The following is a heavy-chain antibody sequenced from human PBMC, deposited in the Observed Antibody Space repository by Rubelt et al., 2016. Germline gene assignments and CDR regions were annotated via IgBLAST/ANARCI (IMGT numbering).Heavy chain of an antibody. V-gene: IGHV4-4*02. Sequence: QVQLQESGPGLVRPSGTLSLTCGVSGDSINSPNWWNWVRQPPGKGLEWIATIYYSGTTYYNASLKSRVTISVDKSKNQFALKLNSVTAADTAVYYCARDPIYGMDVWGQGTTVTVSS. CDR2: IYYSGTT. CDR1: GDSINSPNW. J-gene: IGHJ6*02. CDR3: ARDPIYGMDV.